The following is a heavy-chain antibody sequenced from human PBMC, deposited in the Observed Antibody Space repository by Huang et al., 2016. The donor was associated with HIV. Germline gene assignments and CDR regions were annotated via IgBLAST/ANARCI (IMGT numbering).Heavy chain of an antibody. CDR3: ARPRMTEGNSDSTWSYFDS. J-gene: IGHJ4*02. CDR1: GGSFNGHF. V-gene: IGHV4-34*01. Sequence: QVRLHQWGTGVLKPSETLSLKCAVYGGSFNGHFWTWIRQSPGKGLEWIGEIDHRGTTSSNPSLKSRVTMSLDTSKSQFYLNLTSGTATDTATYYCARPRMTEGNSDSTWSYFDSWGQGTPVIVSS. D-gene: IGHD2-21*02. CDR2: IDHRGTT.